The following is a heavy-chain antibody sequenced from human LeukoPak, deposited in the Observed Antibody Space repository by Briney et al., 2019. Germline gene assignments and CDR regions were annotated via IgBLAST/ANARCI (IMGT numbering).Heavy chain of an antibody. CDR2: IQASGTT. V-gene: IGHV4-59*01. D-gene: IGHD2-21*01. Sequence: SETLSLTCSVSGSSITGFHWGWIRQPPGKGLEWIGYIQASGTTKHNPSLKSRVTISMDTSKAQSSLNVNSVSAADTAMYYCARLDSCGADSCIDSWGQGNLVIVSS. CDR1: GSSITGFH. J-gene: IGHJ4*02. CDR3: ARLDSCGADSCIDS.